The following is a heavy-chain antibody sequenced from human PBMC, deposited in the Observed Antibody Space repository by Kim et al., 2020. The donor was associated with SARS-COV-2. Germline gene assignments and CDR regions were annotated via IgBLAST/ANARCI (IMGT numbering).Heavy chain of an antibody. Sequence: SETLSHTCTVSGGSISSYYWSWIRQPPGKGLEWIGYIYYSGSTNYNPSLKSRVTISVDTSKNQVSLKLSSVTAADTAVYYCAGAVYTTSWYTALYYCGQG. V-gene: IGHV4-59*01. CDR2: IYYSGST. CDR3: AGAVYTTSWYTALYY. CDR1: GGSISSYY. D-gene: IGHD6-13*01. J-gene: IGHJ4*02.